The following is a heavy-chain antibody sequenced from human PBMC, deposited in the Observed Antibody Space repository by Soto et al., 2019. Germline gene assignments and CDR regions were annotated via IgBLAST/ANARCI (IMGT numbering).Heavy chain of an antibody. CDR1: GYTFTGYY. J-gene: IGHJ6*01. Sequence: ASVKVSCKASGYTFTGYYMHWVRQAPGQGLEWMGWINPNSGGTNYAQKFQGRVTMTRDTSISTAYMELSRLRSDDTAVYYCARDFNVWGGYRHNYYYNGMDVWGQGTTSTV. CDR2: INPNSGGT. CDR3: ARDFNVWGGYRHNYYYNGMDV. V-gene: IGHV1-2*02. D-gene: IGHD3-16*02.